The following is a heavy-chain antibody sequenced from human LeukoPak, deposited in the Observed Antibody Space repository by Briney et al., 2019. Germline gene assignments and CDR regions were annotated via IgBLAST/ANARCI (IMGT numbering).Heavy chain of an antibody. V-gene: IGHV4-4*07. CDR2: IYTSGST. Sequence: SETLSLTCTVSGGSISSYYWSWIRQPAGKGLEWIGRIYTSGSTNYNPSLKSRVTISVDTSKNQFSLKLSSVTAADTAVYYCARDKSLWFGELFGWFDPWGQGTLVTVSS. CDR1: GGSISSYY. J-gene: IGHJ5*02. CDR3: ARDKSLWFGELFGWFDP. D-gene: IGHD3-10*01.